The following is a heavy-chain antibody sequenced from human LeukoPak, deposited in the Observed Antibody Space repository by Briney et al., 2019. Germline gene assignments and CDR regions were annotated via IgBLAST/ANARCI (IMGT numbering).Heavy chain of an antibody. CDR1: GGSFSGYY. J-gene: IGHJ4*02. V-gene: IGHV4-34*01. CDR3: ARQGLRAFDY. Sequence: SETLSLTCAVYGGSFSGYYWSWIRQPPGKGLEWIGEINHSGSTNYNPSLKSRVTISVDTSKNQFSLKLSSVTAADTAVYYCARQGLRAFDYWGQGTLVTVSS. D-gene: IGHD1-26*01. CDR2: INHSGST.